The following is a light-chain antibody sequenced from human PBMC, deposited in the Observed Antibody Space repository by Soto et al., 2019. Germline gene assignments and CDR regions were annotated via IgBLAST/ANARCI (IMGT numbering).Light chain of an antibody. J-gene: IGLJ1*01. Sequence: QSVLTQPASVSGSPGQSITISCTGSSSDVGAYNYVSWYLQHPGKAPKLLIYGVGNRPSGVSARFSGSKSGDTASLTISGLQAEDEAAYYCSSYAHGSIYVFGTGTKVTVL. V-gene: IGLV2-14*01. CDR2: GVG. CDR1: SSDVGAYNY. CDR3: SSYAHGSIYV.